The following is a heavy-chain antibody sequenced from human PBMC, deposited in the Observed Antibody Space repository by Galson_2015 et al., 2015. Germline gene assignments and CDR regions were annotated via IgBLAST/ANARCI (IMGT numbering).Heavy chain of an antibody. Sequence: CAISGDSVSSNSAAWNWIRQSPSRGLEWLGRTYYRSKWYNDYAVSVKSRITINPDTSENQFSLQLNSVTPEDTAVYYCARSTRERRVGPFDYWGQGTLVTVSS. CDR3: ARSTRERRVGPFDY. D-gene: IGHD3-16*01. CDR2: TYYRSKWYN. CDR1: GDSVSSNSAA. J-gene: IGHJ4*02. V-gene: IGHV6-1*01.